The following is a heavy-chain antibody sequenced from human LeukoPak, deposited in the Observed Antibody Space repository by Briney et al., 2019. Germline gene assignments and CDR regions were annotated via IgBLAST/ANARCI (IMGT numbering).Heavy chain of an antibody. CDR1: GFTVSSNY. D-gene: IGHD1/OR15-1a*01. J-gene: IGHJ4*02. V-gene: IGHV3-53*01. Sequence: PGASLRISCAASGFTVSSNYMSWVRQAPGKGLKWVSVIYSGGSTYYADSVKGRFTISRDNSKNTLYLQMNSLRAEDTAVYYCAREGLTGTIDYWGQGTLVTVSS. CDR3: AREGLTGTIDY. CDR2: IYSGGST.